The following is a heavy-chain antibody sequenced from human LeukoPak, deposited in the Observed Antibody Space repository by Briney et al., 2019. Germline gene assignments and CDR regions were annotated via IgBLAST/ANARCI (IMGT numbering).Heavy chain of an antibody. Sequence: PGGSLRLSCAASGFTFSSYAMRWVRQAPGKGLEWVAVISYDGSNKYYADSVKGRFTISRDNSKNTLYLQMNSLRAEDTAVYYCARGSSSWYFDYWGQGTLVTVSS. D-gene: IGHD6-13*01. CDR3: ARGSSSWYFDY. CDR2: ISYDGSNK. V-gene: IGHV3-30-3*01. CDR1: GFTFSSYA. J-gene: IGHJ4*02.